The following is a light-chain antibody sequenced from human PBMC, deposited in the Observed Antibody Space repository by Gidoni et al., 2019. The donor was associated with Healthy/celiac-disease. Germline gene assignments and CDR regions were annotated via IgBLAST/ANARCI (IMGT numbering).Light chain of an antibody. Sequence: DIQMTQSPSSLSASVGDRVTITCRASQSISSYLNWYQQKPGKAPKLLIYAASRLQSGVPSRFSGSGSGTDVTLTISSLQPEDFATYYCQQSYSTPTFGGGTKVEIK. CDR2: AAS. CDR1: QSISSY. V-gene: IGKV1-39*01. J-gene: IGKJ4*01. CDR3: QQSYSTPT.